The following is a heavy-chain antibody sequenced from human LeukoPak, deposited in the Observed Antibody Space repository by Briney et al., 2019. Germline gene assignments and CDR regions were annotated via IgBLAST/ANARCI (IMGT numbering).Heavy chain of an antibody. Sequence: EWIGYIYYSGSTTYTPSLKSRVTISVDTSKNQFSLKLSSVTAADTAVYYCARFRPYYYYMDVWGKGTXV. CDR3: ARFRPYYYYMDV. V-gene: IGHV4-59*01. J-gene: IGHJ6*03. CDR2: IYYSGST.